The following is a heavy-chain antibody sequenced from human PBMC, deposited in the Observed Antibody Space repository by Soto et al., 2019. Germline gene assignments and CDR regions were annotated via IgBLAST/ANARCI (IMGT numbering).Heavy chain of an antibody. V-gene: IGHV3-64D*06. CDR2: ISSNGGST. CDR1: GFTFSSYA. Sequence: GGSLRLSCSASGFTFSSYAMHWVRQAPGKGLEYVSAISSNGGSTYYADSVKGRFTISRDNSKNTLYLQMSSLRAEDTAVYYWVRGDYDFWSGYSFATPFDPWGQGTLVTVSS. D-gene: IGHD3-3*01. CDR3: VRGDYDFWSGYSFATPFDP. J-gene: IGHJ5*02.